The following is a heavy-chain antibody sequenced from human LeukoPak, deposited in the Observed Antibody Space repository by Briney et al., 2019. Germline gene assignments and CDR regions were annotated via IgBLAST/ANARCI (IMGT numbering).Heavy chain of an antibody. CDR3: ATLGYCSGGSCSSFDY. J-gene: IGHJ4*02. CDR2: IYPGDSDT. D-gene: IGHD2-15*01. Sequence: GEPLKISCKGSGYSFTSYWIGWVRQMPGKGLEWMGIIYPGDSDTRYSPSFQGQVTISADKSISTAYLQWSSLKASDTAMYYCATLGYCSGGSCSSFDYWGQGTLVTVSS. V-gene: IGHV5-51*01. CDR1: GYSFTSYW.